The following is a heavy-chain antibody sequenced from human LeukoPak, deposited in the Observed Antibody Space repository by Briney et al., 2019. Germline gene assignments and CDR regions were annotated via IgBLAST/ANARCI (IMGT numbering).Heavy chain of an antibody. CDR1: GGSISSSSYS. CDR3: ASRSYYYDSSGLFDY. J-gene: IGHJ4*02. CDR2: IYYSGST. V-gene: IGHV4-39*01. D-gene: IGHD3-22*01. Sequence: SETLSLTCTVSGGSISSSSYSWGWIRQPPGKGLEWIGSIYYSGSTYYNPSLKSRVTISVDTSKNQFSLKLSSVTAADTAVYYCASRSYYYDSSGLFDYWGQGTLVTVSS.